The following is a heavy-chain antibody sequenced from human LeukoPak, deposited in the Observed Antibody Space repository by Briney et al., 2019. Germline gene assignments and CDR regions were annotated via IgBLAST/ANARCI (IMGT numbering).Heavy chain of an antibody. CDR1: GNTFTSFH. Sequence: ASVKVSCTASGNTFTSFHIHWVRQAPGQGLEYMGIIKVYGDTTIYAQRFQGRITMTRDTSTSTVYMELSSLNSEDTAVYYCARESPSTFYSDYWGQGTLVTVSS. V-gene: IGHV1-46*01. D-gene: IGHD1-1*01. CDR3: ARESPSTFYSDY. CDR2: IKVYGDTT. J-gene: IGHJ4*02.